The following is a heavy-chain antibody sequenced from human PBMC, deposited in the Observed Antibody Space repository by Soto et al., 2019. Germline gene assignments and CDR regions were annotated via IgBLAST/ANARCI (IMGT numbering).Heavy chain of an antibody. CDR3: PTDGVGAPPLA. V-gene: IGHV3-15*01. CDR1: GFTFSNAW. J-gene: IGHJ5*02. Sequence: EVQLVESGGGLVKPGGSLRLSCAASGFTFSNAWMSWVRQAPGKGLEWVGRIKSKTDGGTTDYAAPVKGRFTISRDDTKNTLYLQMNSLKTEDTAVCYCPTDGVGAPPLAWGQGTLVTVSS. D-gene: IGHD1-26*01. CDR2: IKSKTDGGTT.